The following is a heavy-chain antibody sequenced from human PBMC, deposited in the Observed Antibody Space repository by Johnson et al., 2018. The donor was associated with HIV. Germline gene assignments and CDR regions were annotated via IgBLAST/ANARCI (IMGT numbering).Heavy chain of an antibody. D-gene: IGHD3-10*01. J-gene: IGHJ3*02. V-gene: IGHV3-20*04. CDR2: INWNGGST. CDR3: ASTGSGSDDAFDI. Sequence: EVQLVESGGGVVRPGGSLRLSCAASGFTFDEYGLSWVRQVPGKGLVWVSGINWNGGSTNYADSVKGRFTISRDNAKNSLYLQMNSLRAEDTAVYYCASTGSGSDDAFDIWGQWTMVTVSS. CDR1: GFTFDEYG.